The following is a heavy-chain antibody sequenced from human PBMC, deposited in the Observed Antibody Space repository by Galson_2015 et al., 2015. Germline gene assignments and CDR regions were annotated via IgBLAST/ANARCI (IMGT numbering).Heavy chain of an antibody. CDR2: IIPIFGTA. V-gene: IGHV1-69*13. CDR3: ASGYSYGLYDY. D-gene: IGHD5-18*01. J-gene: IGHJ4*02. CDR1: GGTSSSYA. Sequence: SVKVSCKASGGTSSSYAISWVRQAPGQGLEWMGGIIPIFGTANYAQKFQGRVTITADESTSTAYMELSSLRSEDTAVYYCASGYSYGLYDYWGQGTLVTVSS.